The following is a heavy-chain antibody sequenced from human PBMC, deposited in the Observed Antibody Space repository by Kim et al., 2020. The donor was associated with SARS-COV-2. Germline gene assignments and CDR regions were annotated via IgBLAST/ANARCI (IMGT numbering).Heavy chain of an antibody. Sequence: SETLSLTCTVSGGSISSSSYYWGWIRQPPGKGLEWIGSIYYSGSTYYNPSLKSRVTISVDTSKNQFSLKLSSVTAADTAVYYCASRGGKQHPRLDYWGQGTLVTVSS. J-gene: IGHJ4*02. CDR1: GGSISSSSYY. V-gene: IGHV4-39*01. D-gene: IGHD6-13*01. CDR3: ASRGGKQHPRLDY. CDR2: IYYSGST.